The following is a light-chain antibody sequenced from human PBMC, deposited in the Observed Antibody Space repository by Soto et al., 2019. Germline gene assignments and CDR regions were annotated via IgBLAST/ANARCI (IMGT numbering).Light chain of an antibody. CDR2: GAS. V-gene: IGKV1-39*01. CDR3: QQTNTKPWA. CDR1: QTMNNY. Sequence: DIQLTQSPSSLSASVGARVTITCRASQTMNNYLNWYQQKTGKAPNLLIYGASSLQSGVPSRFSGSGFGTDFTLTITSLQPEDFATYYCQQTNTKPWAFGQGTRVEVK. J-gene: IGKJ1*01.